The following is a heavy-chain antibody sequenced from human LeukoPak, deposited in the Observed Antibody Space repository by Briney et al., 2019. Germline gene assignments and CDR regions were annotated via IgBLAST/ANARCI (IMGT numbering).Heavy chain of an antibody. V-gene: IGHV4-59*01. CDR2: VYYSGTT. CDR1: GGSISGYY. D-gene: IGHD5-18*01. J-gene: IGHJ4*02. CDR3: ARGDTAGWTFDY. Sequence: SETLSLTCTVSGGSISGYYCSWIRQPPGKGLEWIGYVYYSGTTNYNPSLMSRVTISIDTSKNQFSLKLNSVTAADTAVYYCARGDTAGWTFDYWGQGTLVTVSS.